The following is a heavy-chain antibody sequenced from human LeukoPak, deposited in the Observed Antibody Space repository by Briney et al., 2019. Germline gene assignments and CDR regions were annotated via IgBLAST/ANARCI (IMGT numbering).Heavy chain of an antibody. V-gene: IGHV1-2*02. Sequence: ASVKVSCKASGYTFTGYYMHWVRQAPGQGLDWMGWINPNSGGTNYAQKFHGRVTMTRDTSISTAYMELSRLRSDDTAVYYCARVSMVRGTAPLLFWGQGTLVTVSS. CDR2: INPNSGGT. D-gene: IGHD3-10*01. J-gene: IGHJ4*02. CDR3: ARVSMVRGTAPLLF. CDR1: GYTFTGYY.